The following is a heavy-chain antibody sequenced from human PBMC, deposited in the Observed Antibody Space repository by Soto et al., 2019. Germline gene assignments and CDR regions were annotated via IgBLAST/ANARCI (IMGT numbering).Heavy chain of an antibody. CDR2: ISSSSSYI. J-gene: IGHJ3*02. V-gene: IGHV3-21*01. CDR1: GFTFSSYS. D-gene: IGHD3-22*01. CDR3: ARDPSIYYYDSSGYSHDAFDI. Sequence: EVQLVESGGGLVKPGGSLRLSCAASGFTFSSYSMNWVRQAPGKGLEWVSSISSSSSYIYYADSVKGRFTISRDNAKNSLYLQMNCLRAEDTAVYYCARDPSIYYYDSSGYSHDAFDIWGQGTMVTVSS.